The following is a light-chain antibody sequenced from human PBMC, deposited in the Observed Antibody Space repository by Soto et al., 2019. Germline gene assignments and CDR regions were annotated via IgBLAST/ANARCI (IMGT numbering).Light chain of an antibody. CDR3: MQATRRPPT. CDR1: QGLVFGDGHTY. CDR2: KVS. J-gene: IGKJ4*01. Sequence: DVVMTQSPLSLPVTLGQPASFSCRSSQGLVFGDGHTYLHWFQQRPGQSPRRLIYKVSNRDSGVQDRLSGSGSGNYFTLTNSRVEAEDVGVYYCMQATRRPPTFGGGTKVEIK. V-gene: IGKV2-30*01.